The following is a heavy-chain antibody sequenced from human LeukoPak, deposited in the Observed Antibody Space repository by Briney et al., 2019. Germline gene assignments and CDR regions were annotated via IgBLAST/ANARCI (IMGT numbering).Heavy chain of an antibody. V-gene: IGHV4-39*07. CDR1: GGSISSSSYY. CDR2: IYYSGST. D-gene: IGHD4-17*01. Sequence: SETLSLTCTVSGGSISSSSYYWGWIRQPPGKGLEWIGSIYYSGSTYYNPSLKSRVTISVDTSKNQFSLKLSSVTAADTAVYYCARVGEDYGDYGARFDYWGQGTLVTVSS. CDR3: ARVGEDYGDYGARFDY. J-gene: IGHJ4*02.